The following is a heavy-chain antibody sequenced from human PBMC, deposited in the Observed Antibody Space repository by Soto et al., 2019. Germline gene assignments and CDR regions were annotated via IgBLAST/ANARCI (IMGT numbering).Heavy chain of an antibody. CDR2: ISGCGGST. Sequence: LILSCAASGFTFHNYALSWVRQAPGKGLEWDSGISGCGGSTDSVDSVKGRFTISRDKSKNTMYLQMNIVRVEDTAVYYCAKDRATQNGLDSFDIWGHGTMVTVSS. CDR3: AKDRATQNGLDSFDI. J-gene: IGHJ3*02. D-gene: IGHD1-26*01. CDR1: GFTFHNYA. V-gene: IGHV3-23*01.